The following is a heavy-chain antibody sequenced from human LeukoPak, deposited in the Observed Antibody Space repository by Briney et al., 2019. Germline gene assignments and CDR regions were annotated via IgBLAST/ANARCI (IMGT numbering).Heavy chain of an antibody. CDR1: GFTFSSYA. V-gene: IGHV3-23*01. CDR2: ISGSGGST. CDR3: AKGFLYYYDSSGNAFDI. J-gene: IGHJ3*02. D-gene: IGHD3-22*01. Sequence: GGSLRLSCAASGFTFSSYAMSWVRQAPGKGLEWVSAISGSGGSTYYADSVKGRFTISRDNSKNTLYLQMNSLRAEDTAVYYCAKGFLYYYDSSGNAFDIWGQGTMVTVSS.